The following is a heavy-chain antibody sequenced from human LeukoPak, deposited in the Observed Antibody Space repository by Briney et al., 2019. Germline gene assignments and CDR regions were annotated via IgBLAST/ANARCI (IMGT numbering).Heavy chain of an antibody. CDR3: ARDLRPGAAMVWFDY. CDR2: IYYSGNT. V-gene: IGHV4-38-2*02. J-gene: IGHJ4*02. CDR1: GYSISSGYY. Sequence: ASETLSLTCSVSGYSISSGYYWGWIRQPPGKGLEWIGAIYYSGNTYYNPSLKSRVSISVDTSKNQFSLNLSSVTAADTAVYYCARDLRPGAAMVWFDYWGQGTLVTVSS. D-gene: IGHD5-18*01.